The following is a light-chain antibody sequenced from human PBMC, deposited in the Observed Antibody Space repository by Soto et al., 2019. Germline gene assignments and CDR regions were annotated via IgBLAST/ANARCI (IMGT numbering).Light chain of an antibody. CDR1: QSITSW. CDR2: DAS. CDR3: QQYNGYLWT. V-gene: IGKV1-5*01. Sequence: DIQMTQSPSTLSTSVGDRVTIACRASQSITSWLAWYQQKPGKAPKLLIYDASTLESGVPSRFSGSGSGTEFTLTISSLQPDDFATYYCQQYNGYLWTFGQGTKVDI. J-gene: IGKJ1*01.